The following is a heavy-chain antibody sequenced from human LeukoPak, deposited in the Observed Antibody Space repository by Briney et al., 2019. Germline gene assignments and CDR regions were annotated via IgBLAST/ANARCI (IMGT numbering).Heavy chain of an antibody. D-gene: IGHD6-19*01. CDR2: ISYDGSNK. J-gene: IGHJ4*02. CDR3: ATSGWWGYFDY. CDR1: GFTFSSYG. Sequence: PGGSLRLSCAASGFTFSSYGMHWVRQAPGKGLEWVAVISYDGSNKYYADSVRGRFTISRDNSKNTLYLLMNSLRAEDTAVYYCATSGWWGYFDYWGQGTLVTVSS. V-gene: IGHV3-30*03.